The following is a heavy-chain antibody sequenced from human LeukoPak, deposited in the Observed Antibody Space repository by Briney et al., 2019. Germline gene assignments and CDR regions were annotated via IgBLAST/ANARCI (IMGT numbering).Heavy chain of an antibody. CDR1: GSSISSDYY. J-gene: IGHJ4*02. V-gene: IGHV4-38-2*02. Sequence: PSETLSLTCSVSGSSISSDYYWGWVRQPPGKGLEWIGSIKHRGRSYYNPSLKSRVTISVDTSKNQFSLQLSSVTAADTDVYYCARVVGATSIDYWGQGILVTVSS. CDR3: ARVVGATSIDY. D-gene: IGHD2-15*01. CDR2: IKHRGRS.